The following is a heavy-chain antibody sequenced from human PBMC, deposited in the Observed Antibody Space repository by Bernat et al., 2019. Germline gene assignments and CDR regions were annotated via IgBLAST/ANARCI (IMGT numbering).Heavy chain of an antibody. CDR3: ARVFGSSWYEGQAFDY. V-gene: IGHV4-59*01. D-gene: IGHD6-13*01. CDR2: VYYSGST. Sequence: QLQPQESGPGLVKPSETLSLTCTVSGGSISPYYWSWIRQPPGKGLEWIGYVYYSGSTNYNPSLESRVTVSIDTSKNQFSLKLSSVTAADTAVYYCARVFGSSWYEGQAFDYWGQGTLVTVSS. CDR1: GGSISPYY. J-gene: IGHJ4*02.